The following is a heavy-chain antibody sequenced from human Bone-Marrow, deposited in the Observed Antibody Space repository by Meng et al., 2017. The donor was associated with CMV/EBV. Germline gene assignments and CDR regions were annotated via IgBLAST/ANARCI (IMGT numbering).Heavy chain of an antibody. CDR3: AKGELLYYFDY. CDR1: GFTFSSYE. V-gene: IGHV3-48*03. J-gene: IGHJ4*02. CDR2: ISSSGSTI. Sequence: GESLKISCAASGFTFSSYEMNWVRQAPGKGLEWVSYISSSGSTIYYADSVKGRFTISRDNAKNSLYLQMSRLRAEDTAVYYCAKGELLYYFDYWGQGTLVTVSS. D-gene: IGHD1-26*01.